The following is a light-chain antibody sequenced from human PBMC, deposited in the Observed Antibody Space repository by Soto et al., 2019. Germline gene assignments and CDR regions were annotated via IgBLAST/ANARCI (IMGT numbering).Light chain of an antibody. J-gene: IGKJ3*01. Sequence: EIVLTQSPGTLSLSPGDRATLFCRASQSVSNSYLAWYHQKPGQAPRLLIYGASVRATGIPDRFSGSGSGTDFPLTISRLEPEDFAVYYCQLYGSSPPFTFGPGTKVDIK. V-gene: IGKV3-20*01. CDR3: QLYGSSPPFT. CDR1: QSVSNSY. CDR2: GAS.